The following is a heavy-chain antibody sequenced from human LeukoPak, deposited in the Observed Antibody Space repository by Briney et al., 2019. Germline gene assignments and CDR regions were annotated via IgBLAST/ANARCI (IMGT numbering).Heavy chain of an antibody. Sequence: SETLSLTCTVSGGSISSYYWSWIRQPPGKGLEWIGYVYSTRGTSGSTDYNPSLNSRVTISVDTSKNQFSMKLTSVTAADTAVYYCARRGYDILTGYYFDYWGQGTLVTVSS. J-gene: IGHJ4*02. CDR1: GGSISSYY. D-gene: IGHD3-9*01. CDR3: ARRGYDILTGYYFDY. CDR2: VYSTRGTSGST. V-gene: IGHV4-59*01.